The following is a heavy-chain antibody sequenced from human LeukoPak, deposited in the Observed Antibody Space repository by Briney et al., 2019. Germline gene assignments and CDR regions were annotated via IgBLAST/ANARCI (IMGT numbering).Heavy chain of an antibody. D-gene: IGHD6-6*01. J-gene: IGHJ6*03. CDR1: GFTFSSYG. CDR2: IWYDGSNK. V-gene: IGHV3-33*01. CDR3: ARDIMPSSIYYMDV. Sequence: GRSLRLSCAASGFTFSSYGMHWVRQAPGKGLEWVAVIWYDGSNKYYADSVKGRFTISRDNSKNTLYLQMNSLRAEGTAVYYCARDIMPSSIYYMDVWSKGTTVTVSS.